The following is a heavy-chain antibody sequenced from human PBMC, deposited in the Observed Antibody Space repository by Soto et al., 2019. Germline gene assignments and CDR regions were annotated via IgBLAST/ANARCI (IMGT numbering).Heavy chain of an antibody. CDR1: GYTFTSYG. CDR3: ARDPAEYYYDSSGYSDLDY. D-gene: IGHD3-22*01. J-gene: IGHJ4*02. V-gene: IGHV1-18*04. CDR2: ISAYNGNT. Sequence: QVQLVQSGAEVKKPGASVKVSCKASGYTFTSYGISWVRQAPGQGLEWMGWISAYNGNTNYAQKLQGRVTMTTDTSTSPAYMQLRSLRSDDTAVYYCARDPAEYYYDSSGYSDLDYWGQGTLVTVSS.